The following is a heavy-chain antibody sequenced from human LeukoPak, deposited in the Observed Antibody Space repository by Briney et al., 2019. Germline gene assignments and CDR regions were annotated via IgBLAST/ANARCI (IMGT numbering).Heavy chain of an antibody. D-gene: IGHD2-8*01. CDR3: AKDRLPPGYCTNGVCPRAPDY. Sequence: GGSLRLSCAASGFTFSSYGMHWVRQAPGKGLEWVAFIRYDGSNKYYADSVKGRFTISRDNSKNTLYLQMNSLRAEDTAVYYCAKDRLPPGYCTNGVCPRAPDYWGQGTLVTVSS. CDR2: IRYDGSNK. CDR1: GFTFSSYG. V-gene: IGHV3-30*02. J-gene: IGHJ4*02.